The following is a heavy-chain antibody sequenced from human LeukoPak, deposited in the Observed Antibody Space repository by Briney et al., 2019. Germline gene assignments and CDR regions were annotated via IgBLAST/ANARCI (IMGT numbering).Heavy chain of an antibody. D-gene: IGHD3-16*01. CDR1: GFTFSDYW. J-gene: IGHJ5*02. CDR2: MKQDGSEK. Sequence: PGGSLRLSCVGSGFTFSDYWMTWVRQAPGKGLEWVANMKQDGSEKNYVDSVKGRFTIFRDNARNSLYLQMNSLRAEDTAVYYCASHSYGYNHWGQGTLVIVSS. CDR3: ASHSYGYNH. V-gene: IGHV3-7*01.